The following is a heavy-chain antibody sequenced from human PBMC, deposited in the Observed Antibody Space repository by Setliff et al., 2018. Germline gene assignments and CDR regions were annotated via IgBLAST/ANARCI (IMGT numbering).Heavy chain of an antibody. CDR1: GDPFNAYG. CDR3: ARGPSPTVTPSRLIYFYHMDV. Sequence: VKVSCKASGDPFNAYGVSWVRQAPGQGLEWMGAIIPVLGMTDYAQKFQGRLTITEDQSTTTVYMELSSLRFDDTALYYCARGPSPTVTPSRLIYFYHMDVWGTGTTVTVSS. CDR2: IIPVLGMT. J-gene: IGHJ6*03. V-gene: IGHV1-69*10. D-gene: IGHD4-17*01.